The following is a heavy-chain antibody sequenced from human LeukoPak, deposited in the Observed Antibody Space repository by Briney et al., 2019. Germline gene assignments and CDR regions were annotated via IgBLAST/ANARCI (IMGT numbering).Heavy chain of an antibody. CDR3: ARALERYYYDSSGYYAHFDY. CDR2: MYYTGST. V-gene: IGHV4-39*01. CDR1: GGSIRSSTYY. J-gene: IGHJ4*02. D-gene: IGHD3-22*01. Sequence: PSETLSLTCTVSGGSIRSSTYYWGWIRQPPGKGLEWIGSMYYTGSTYYSPSLKSRVTISVDTSKNQFSLKLSSVTAADTAVYYCARALERYYYDSSGYYAHFDYWGQGTLVTVSS.